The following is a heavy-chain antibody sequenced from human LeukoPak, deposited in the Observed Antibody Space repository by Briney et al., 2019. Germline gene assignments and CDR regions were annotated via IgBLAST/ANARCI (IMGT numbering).Heavy chain of an antibody. CDR2: INRSGST. CDR3: ARGYGSGSYYSY. V-gene: IGHV4-34*01. J-gene: IGHJ4*02. Sequence: PSETLSLTCAGYGGSFSGYYWSWIRQPPGKGLEWIGEINRSGSTDYDPSLKSRVTVSVDTSKNQFSLKLSSVTAADTAVYYCARGYGSGSYYSYWGQGTLVTVSS. CDR1: GGSFSGYY. D-gene: IGHD3-10*01.